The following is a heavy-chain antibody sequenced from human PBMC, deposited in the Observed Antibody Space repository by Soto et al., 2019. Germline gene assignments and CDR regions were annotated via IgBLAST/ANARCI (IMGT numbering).Heavy chain of an antibody. CDR1: GYTFTSYG. D-gene: IGHD1-1*01. Sequence: ASVKVSCKASGYTFTSYGISWVRQAPGQGLEWMGWISAYNGNTNYAQKLQGRVTMTTDTSTSTAYMELRSLRSDDTAVYYCARVSQLEYYYGMDVWGQGTTVTVSS. J-gene: IGHJ6*02. V-gene: IGHV1-18*04. CDR3: ARVSQLEYYYGMDV. CDR2: ISAYNGNT.